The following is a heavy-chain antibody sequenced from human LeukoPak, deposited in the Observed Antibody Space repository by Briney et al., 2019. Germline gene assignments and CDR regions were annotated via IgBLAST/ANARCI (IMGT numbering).Heavy chain of an antibody. D-gene: IGHD5-24*01. CDR1: GFTFSSYA. V-gene: IGHV3-30-3*01. Sequence: GGSLRLSCAASGFTFSSYAMHWVRQAPGKGLEWVAVISYDGSNKYYADSVKGRFTISRDNSKNTLYLQMNSLRAEDTAVYYCARGGNGYNLGLYYFDYWGQGTLVTVSS. J-gene: IGHJ4*02. CDR2: ISYDGSNK. CDR3: ARGGNGYNLGLYYFDY.